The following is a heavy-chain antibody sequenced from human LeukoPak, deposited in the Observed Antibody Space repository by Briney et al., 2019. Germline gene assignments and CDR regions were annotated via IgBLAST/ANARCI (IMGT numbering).Heavy chain of an antibody. V-gene: IGHV1-18*01. D-gene: IGHD3-22*01. J-gene: IGHJ1*01. CDR2: ISAYNGNT. CDR1: GYTFTNYG. CDR3: ARDYYDSSGYAEYFQH. Sequence: VASVKVSCKASGYTFTNYGISWVRQARGQGLEWMGWISAYNGNTNYAQKLQGRVTMTTDTSTSTVYMELRSLRSDDTAVYYCARDYYDSSGYAEYFQHRGQGTLVTVSS.